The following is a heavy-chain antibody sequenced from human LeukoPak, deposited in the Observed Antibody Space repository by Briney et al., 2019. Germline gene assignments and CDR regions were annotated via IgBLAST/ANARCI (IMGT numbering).Heavy chain of an antibody. CDR1: GLTFSSYW. CDR3: ARVGLGYDFWSGSYYYMDV. V-gene: IGHV3-7*01. CDR2: IKQDASQK. Sequence: GGSLRLSCTASGLTFSSYWMNWVRQAPGKGLEWVANIKQDASQKYYVDSVKGRFTISRDNAENSLYLQMNSLRAEDTAVYYCARVGLGYDFWSGSYYYMDVWGKGTTVTVSS. D-gene: IGHD3-3*01. J-gene: IGHJ6*03.